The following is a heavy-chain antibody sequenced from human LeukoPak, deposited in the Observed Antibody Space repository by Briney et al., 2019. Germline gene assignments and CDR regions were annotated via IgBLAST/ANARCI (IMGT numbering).Heavy chain of an antibody. J-gene: IGHJ4*02. V-gene: IGHV3-30*02. CDR1: GFTFSSYG. CDR2: VRYDGSNK. Sequence: PEGSLRLSCAASGFTFSSYGLHWVRQAPGKGLEWVAFVRYDGSNKYYADSVKGRFTISRDNSKNTLYLQMNSLRAEDTAVYYCAKNGYSSGWYEYYFDYWGQGTLVTVSS. CDR3: AKNGYSSGWYEYYFDY. D-gene: IGHD6-19*01.